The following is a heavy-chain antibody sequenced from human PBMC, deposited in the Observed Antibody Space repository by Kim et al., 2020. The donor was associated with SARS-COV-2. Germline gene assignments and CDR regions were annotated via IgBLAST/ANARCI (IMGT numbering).Heavy chain of an antibody. D-gene: IGHD6-19*01. CDR1: GFTFSNAW. CDR3: TTAEQWLVRGYYYYGMDV. Sequence: LSLTCAASGFTFSNAWMSWVRQAPGKGLEWVGRIKSKTDGGTTDYAAPVKGRFTISRDDSKNTLYLQMNSLKTEDTAVYYCTTAEQWLVRGYYYYGMDVWGQGTTVTVSS. CDR2: IKSKTDGGTT. J-gene: IGHJ6*02. V-gene: IGHV3-15*01.